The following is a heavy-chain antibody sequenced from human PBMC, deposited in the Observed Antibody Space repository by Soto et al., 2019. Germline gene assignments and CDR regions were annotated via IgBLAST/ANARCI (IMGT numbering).Heavy chain of an antibody. CDR1: GGTFSSYA. Sequence: QVQLVQSGAEVKKPGSSVKVSCKASGGTFSSYASSWVRQAPGQGLEWMGGIIPIFGTANYAQKFQGRVTITADESTSTAYMELSSLRSEDTAVYYSARVRPYYDSSGYLNDWGQGTLVTVSS. CDR2: IIPIFGTA. J-gene: IGHJ4*02. CDR3: ARVRPYYDSSGYLND. D-gene: IGHD3-22*01. V-gene: IGHV1-69*01.